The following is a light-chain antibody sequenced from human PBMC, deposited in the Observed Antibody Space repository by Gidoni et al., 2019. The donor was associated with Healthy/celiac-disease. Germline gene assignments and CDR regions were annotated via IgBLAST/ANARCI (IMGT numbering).Light chain of an antibody. V-gene: IGLV3-21*02. J-gene: IGLJ2*01. CDR1: NIGSKR. Sequence: SYVLTQPPSVSVPPGQTARITCGGNNIGSKRVHWYQQKPGQAPVLVVYDDSDRPSGSPERFSGSNSGNTATLTISRVEAGDEADYYCQVWDSSSDHVVFGGGTKLTVL. CDR2: DDS. CDR3: QVWDSSSDHVV.